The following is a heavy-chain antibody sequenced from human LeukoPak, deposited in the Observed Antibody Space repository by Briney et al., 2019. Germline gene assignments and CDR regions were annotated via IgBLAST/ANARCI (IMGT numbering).Heavy chain of an antibody. CDR2: IYYSGST. CDR1: GGSISSSSYY. J-gene: IGHJ4*02. Sequence: SETLSLTCTVPGGSISSSSYYWGWIRQPPGKGLEWIGSIYYSGSTYYNPSLKSRVTISVDTSKNQFSLKLSSVTAADTAVYYCARLQRAITMVRGVIDYWGQGTLVTVSS. D-gene: IGHD3-10*01. CDR3: ARLQRAITMVRGVIDY. V-gene: IGHV4-39*01.